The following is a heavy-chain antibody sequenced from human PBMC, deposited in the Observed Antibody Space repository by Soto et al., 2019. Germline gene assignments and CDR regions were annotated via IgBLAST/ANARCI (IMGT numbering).Heavy chain of an antibody. CDR3: ASQYYDFSSGALDF. D-gene: IGHD3-3*01. CDR2: IHDTATT. J-gene: IGHJ4*02. Sequence: QVQLQESGPGLVQPSQTLSLTCTVSGGSISSDDYYWTWVRQPPGKGLEWIGNIHDTATTSYNPALTSRLTLSVDTSNNQFSLRLKSVTAADTAVYFCASQYYDFSSGALDFWGQGILVPVSS. CDR1: GGSISSDDYY. V-gene: IGHV4-30-4*01.